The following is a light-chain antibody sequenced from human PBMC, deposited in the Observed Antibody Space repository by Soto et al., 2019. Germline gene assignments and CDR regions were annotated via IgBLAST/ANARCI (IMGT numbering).Light chain of an antibody. CDR2: TSS. CDR3: HHTCSFPYT. CDR1: QRFFSY. Sequence: DIQLTQSPSSLSASVQDRVTITCRASQRFFSYLDWYQQKPGKAPNLLIYTSSKLHSGVPSRFSGSGTGTDLTLTIISLQAEEFASYYYHHTCSFPYTFGQGTKLDIK. J-gene: IGKJ2*01. V-gene: IGKV1-39*01.